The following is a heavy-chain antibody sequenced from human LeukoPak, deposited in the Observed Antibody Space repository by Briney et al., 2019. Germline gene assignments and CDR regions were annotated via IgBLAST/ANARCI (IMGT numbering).Heavy chain of an antibody. V-gene: IGHV4-31*03. CDR3: AKTVPPRGMDV. J-gene: IGHJ6*02. CDR1: GGSISSGGYY. D-gene: IGHD4-17*01. CDR2: IYYSGST. Sequence: SQTLSLTCTVSGGSISSGGYYWSWIRQHPGKGLEWIGYIYYSGSTYYNPSLKSRVTISVDTSKNQFSLKLSSVTAADTAVYYCAKTVPPRGMDVWAKGPRSPSP.